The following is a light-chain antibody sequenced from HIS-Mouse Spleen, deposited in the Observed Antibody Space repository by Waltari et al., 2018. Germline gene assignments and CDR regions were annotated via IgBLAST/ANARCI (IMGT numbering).Light chain of an antibody. CDR1: QDISNY. J-gene: IGKJ4*01. V-gene: IGKV1-33*01. CDR3: QQYDNLPLT. CDR2: DAS. Sequence: DIQLTQSPSSLSACVGDRVPITCQASQDISNYLNLYQQKPGTAPKLLIYDASNLETGVPSRFSGSGSGTDFTFTISSLQPEDIATYYCQQYDNLPLTFGGGTKVEIK.